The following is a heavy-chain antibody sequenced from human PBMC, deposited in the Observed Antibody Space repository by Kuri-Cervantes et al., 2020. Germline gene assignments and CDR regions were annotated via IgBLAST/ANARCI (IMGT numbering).Heavy chain of an antibody. CDR1: GGTFSSYT. J-gene: IGHJ5*02. Sequence: SVKVSCKASGGTFSSYTISWVRQAPGQGLEWMGGIIPIFGTANYVQKFQGRVTIIADKSTSTAYMEVSSLRSEDTAVYYCARAGLTIFGVIRGNWFDPWGQGTLVTVSS. CDR3: ARAGLTIFGVIRGNWFDP. CDR2: IIPIFGTA. V-gene: IGHV1-69*06. D-gene: IGHD3-3*01.